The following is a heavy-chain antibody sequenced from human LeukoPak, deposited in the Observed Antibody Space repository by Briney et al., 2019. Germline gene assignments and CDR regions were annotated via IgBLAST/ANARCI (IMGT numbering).Heavy chain of an antibody. CDR1: GGTFSSYA. J-gene: IGHJ6*03. D-gene: IGHD3-3*01. CDR2: IIPIFGTA. CDR3: ARSPLDFWSGYRYYYYYYYMDV. Sequence: GASVKVSCKASGGTFSSYAISWVRQAPGQGLEWMGGIIPIFGTANYAQKFQGRVTITTDESTSTAYMELSSLRSEDTAVYYCARSPLDFWSGYRYYYYYYYMDVWGKGTTVTVSS. V-gene: IGHV1-69*05.